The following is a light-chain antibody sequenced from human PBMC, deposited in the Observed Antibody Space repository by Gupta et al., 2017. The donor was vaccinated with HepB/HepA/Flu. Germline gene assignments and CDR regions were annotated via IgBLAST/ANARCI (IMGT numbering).Light chain of an antibody. Sequence: AIRMTQSPSSFSASTGDRVTISCRASQGISSYLAWYQQKPGKAPKLLIYAASTLQRGVPSRFSGSGSGTDFTLTISCLQSEDFATYYCQQEDSCPITFGRGTKVEIK. V-gene: IGKV1-8*01. CDR2: AAS. J-gene: IGKJ4*01. CDR3: QQEDSCPIT. CDR1: QGISSY.